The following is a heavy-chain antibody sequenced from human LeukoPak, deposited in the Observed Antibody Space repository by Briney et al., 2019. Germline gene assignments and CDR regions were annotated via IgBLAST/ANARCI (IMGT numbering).Heavy chain of an antibody. Sequence: ASVKVSCKASGYTFTSYGISWVRQAPGQGLEWMGWISAYNGNTNYAQKLQGRVTMTTDTSTSTAYMELRSLRSDDTAVYYCARDQSRFLEWLFGAFDIWGQGTMVTVSS. CDR1: GYTFTSYG. V-gene: IGHV1-18*01. CDR2: ISAYNGNT. CDR3: ARDQSRFLEWLFGAFDI. D-gene: IGHD3-3*01. J-gene: IGHJ3*02.